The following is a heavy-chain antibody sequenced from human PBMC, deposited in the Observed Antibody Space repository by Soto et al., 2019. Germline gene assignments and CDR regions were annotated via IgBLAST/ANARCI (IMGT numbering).Heavy chain of an antibody. CDR2: ISYDGSNK. V-gene: IGHV3-30-3*01. D-gene: IGHD6-19*01. CDR3: ARDLEVAVAGA. Sequence: QVQLVESGGGVVQPGRSLRLSCAASGFTFSSYAMHCVRQAPGKGLEWVAVISYDGSNKYYADSVKGRFTISRDNSKNTLYLQMNSLGAEDTAVYYCARDLEVAVAGAWGQGTLVTVSS. J-gene: IGHJ5*02. CDR1: GFTFSSYA.